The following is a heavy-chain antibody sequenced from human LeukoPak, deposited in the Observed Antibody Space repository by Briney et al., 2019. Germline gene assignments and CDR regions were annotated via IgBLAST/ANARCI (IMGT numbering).Heavy chain of an antibody. CDR3: AREAGDGGLCY. J-gene: IGHJ4*02. Sequence: GASVKVSCKASGGTFSSYAISWVRQAPGQGLAWMGGIIPIFGTANYAQKFQGRVTITTDESTSTAYMELSSLRSEDTAVYYCAREAGDGGLCYWGQGTLVTVSS. V-gene: IGHV1-69*05. CDR1: GGTFSSYA. CDR2: IIPIFGTA. D-gene: IGHD7-27*01.